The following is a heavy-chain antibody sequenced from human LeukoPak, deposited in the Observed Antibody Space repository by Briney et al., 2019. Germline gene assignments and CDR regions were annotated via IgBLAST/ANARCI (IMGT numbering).Heavy chain of an antibody. CDR2: ISSSGSTI. CDR1: GFTFSDYY. Sequence: GGSLRLSCAASGFTFSDYYMSWIRQAPGKGLEWVSYISSSGSTIYYADSVKGRFTISRDNAKNSLYLQLNSLRAEDTAVYYCAREVIAAAPFDYWGQGTLVTVSS. J-gene: IGHJ4*02. D-gene: IGHD6-13*01. V-gene: IGHV3-11*01. CDR3: AREVIAAAPFDY.